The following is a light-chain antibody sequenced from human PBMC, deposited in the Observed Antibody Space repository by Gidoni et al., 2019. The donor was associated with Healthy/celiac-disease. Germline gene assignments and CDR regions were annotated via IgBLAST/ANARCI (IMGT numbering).Light chain of an antibody. Sequence: EIVLTKSPGTLSLSPGERATLSCRASQSVSSSYLAWYQQKPGQAPRLLIYGASSRATGIPDRFSGSGSGTDFTLTISRLEPEDFAVYYCQQYGSSPPAITFGQXTRLEIK. J-gene: IGKJ5*01. CDR3: QQYGSSPPAIT. V-gene: IGKV3-20*01. CDR1: QSVSSSY. CDR2: GAS.